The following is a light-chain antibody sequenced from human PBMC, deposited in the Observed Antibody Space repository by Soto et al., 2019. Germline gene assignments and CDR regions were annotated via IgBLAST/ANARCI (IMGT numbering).Light chain of an antibody. Sequence: IVLTQSPATLSVSPGERDTLSCRASENVGTNLAWYQQRPGKPPRLLIYGSSTRATGISATFSGSGSRTEFTLTISSLQSEDSAVYYCQQYNNWGLSFGGGTKVDIK. CDR1: ENVGTN. CDR3: QQYNNWGLS. CDR2: GSS. J-gene: IGKJ4*02. V-gene: IGKV3D-15*01.